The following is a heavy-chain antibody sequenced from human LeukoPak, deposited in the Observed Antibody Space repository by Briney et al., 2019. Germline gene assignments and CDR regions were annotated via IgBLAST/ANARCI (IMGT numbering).Heavy chain of an antibody. CDR3: ARAGYSGYDFYFDY. CDR1: GGSISSYY. J-gene: IGHJ4*02. Sequence: SETLSLTCTVSGGSISSYYRSWIRQPPGKGLEWIGYIYYSGSTNYNPSLKSRVTISVDTSKNQFSLKLSSVTAADTAVYYCARAGYSGYDFYFDYWGQGTLVTVSS. V-gene: IGHV4-59*01. D-gene: IGHD5-12*01. CDR2: IYYSGST.